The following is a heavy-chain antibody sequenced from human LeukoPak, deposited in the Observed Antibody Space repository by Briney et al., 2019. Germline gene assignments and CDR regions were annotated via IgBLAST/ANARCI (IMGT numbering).Heavy chain of an antibody. V-gene: IGHV3-7*02. CDR3: ANIVAGY. D-gene: IGHD5-12*01. CDR1: GFTFRSHG. J-gene: IGHJ4*02. CDR2: INRDGNEK. Sequence: GGSLRLSCAASGFTFRSHGMSWVRQAPGKGLEWVATINRDGNEKHYVDSVKGRFTISRDNVENSLYLEMKSLRAEDTAVYFCANIVAGYWGQGTLVTVSS.